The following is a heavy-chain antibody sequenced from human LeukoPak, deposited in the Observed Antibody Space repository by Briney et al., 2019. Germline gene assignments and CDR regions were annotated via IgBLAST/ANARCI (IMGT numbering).Heavy chain of an antibody. CDR2: IYYSGST. J-gene: IGHJ4*02. CDR3: ARVKFAAAFDY. CDR1: GGSISTYY. V-gene: IGHV4-59*01. Sequence: SSETLSLTCTVSGGSISTYYWNWIRQPPGKGLEWIGYIYYSGSTNYNPSLKSRVTISVDTSKNQFSLKLSSVTAADTAVYYCARVKFAAAFDYWGQGTLVTVSS. D-gene: IGHD6-13*01.